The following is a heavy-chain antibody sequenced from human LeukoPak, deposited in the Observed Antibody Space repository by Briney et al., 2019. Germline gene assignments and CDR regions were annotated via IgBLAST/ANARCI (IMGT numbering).Heavy chain of an antibody. V-gene: IGHV3-30*01. CDR2: ISYDGSNK. CDR1: GFTFRRYA. D-gene: IGHD6-13*01. J-gene: IGHJ3*02. Sequence: GRSLRLSCPASGFTFRRYAMHWVRQAPGKGLEWVAVISYDGSNKYYADSVKDRFTISRDTSKNTLYLQMNSLRAEDTAVYYCARDLTQLRYSSTFDIWGQGTMVTVSS. CDR3: ARDLTQLRYSSTFDI.